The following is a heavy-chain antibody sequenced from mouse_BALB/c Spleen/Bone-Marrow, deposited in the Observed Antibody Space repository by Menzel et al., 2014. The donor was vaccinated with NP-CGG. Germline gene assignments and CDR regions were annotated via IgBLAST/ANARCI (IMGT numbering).Heavy chain of an antibody. CDR1: GFTYSDFY. CDR2: SRNKANDYTT. V-gene: IGHV7-1*02. CDR3: ARDTGTRAMDY. Sequence: VQLQQSGGGLVQPGGSLRLSCATSGFTYSDFYMEWVRQPPGKRLEWIAASRNKANDYTTEYSASLKGRFIASRDTSQSILYLQMNALRAEDTAIYYCARDTGTRAMDYWGQGTSVTVSS. J-gene: IGHJ4*01. D-gene: IGHD4-1*01.